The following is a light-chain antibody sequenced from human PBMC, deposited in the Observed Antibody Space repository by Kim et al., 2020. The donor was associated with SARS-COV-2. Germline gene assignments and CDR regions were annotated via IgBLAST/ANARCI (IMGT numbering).Light chain of an antibody. CDR3: QSYDSSLSGGV. CDR1: SSNIGAGYD. V-gene: IGLV1-40*01. CDR2: GNS. Sequence: QRVTISCTGRSSNIGAGYDVHWYQQLPGTAPKLLIYGNSNRPSGVPDRFSGSKSGTSASLAITGLQAEDEADYYCQSYDSSLSGGVFGGGTKLTVL. J-gene: IGLJ3*02.